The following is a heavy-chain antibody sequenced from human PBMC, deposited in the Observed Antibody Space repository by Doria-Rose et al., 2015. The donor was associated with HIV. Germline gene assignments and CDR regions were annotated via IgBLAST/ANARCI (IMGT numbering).Heavy chain of an antibody. CDR3: ARIKSSRWYHKYYFDF. CDR1: GVSLSSPGMG. CDR2: IFSDDSR. J-gene: IGHJ4*02. D-gene: IGHD6-13*01. V-gene: IGHV2-26*01. Sequence: ESGPVLVKPTETLTLTCTVSGVSLSSPGMGVSWIRQPPGKALEWLANIFSDDSRSYKASLKSRLTIPRGTSKSQVVLTMTDMDPVDTATYYCARIKSSRWYHKYYFDFWGQGTLVIVSA.